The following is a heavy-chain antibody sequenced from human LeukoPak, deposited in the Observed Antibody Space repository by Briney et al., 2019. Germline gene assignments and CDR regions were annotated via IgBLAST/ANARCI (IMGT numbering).Heavy chain of an antibody. CDR1: GGSFSGYY. CDR3: ARGRVSGFDY. Sequence: PSETLSLTCAVYGGSFSGYYWSRIHQPPGKGLEWIGEINHSGSTNYNPSLKSRVTISVDTSKNQFSLKLSSVTAADTAVYYCARGRVSGFDYWGQGTLVTVSS. CDR2: INHSGST. D-gene: IGHD6-19*01. V-gene: IGHV4-34*01. J-gene: IGHJ4*02.